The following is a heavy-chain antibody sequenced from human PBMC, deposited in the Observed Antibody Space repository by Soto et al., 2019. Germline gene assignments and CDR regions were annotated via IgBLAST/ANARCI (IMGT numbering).Heavy chain of an antibody. CDR1: ADTFTGYT. CDR2: VIPILGAS. Sequence: QVQLVQSGAEVKKPGSSVKVSCKASADTFTGYTVTWVRQAHGQGLEWVGRVIPILGASNFAQKFQGRVTISADKSADTAYLVLTCLTSEDTAVYYCARSRGSYYTNFDSWGQGTLVTVSS. V-gene: IGHV1-69*08. D-gene: IGHD3-10*01. CDR3: ARSRGSYYTNFDS. J-gene: IGHJ4*02.